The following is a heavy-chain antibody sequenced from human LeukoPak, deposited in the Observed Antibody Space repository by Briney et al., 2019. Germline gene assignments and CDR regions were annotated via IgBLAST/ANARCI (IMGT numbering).Heavy chain of an antibody. Sequence: GGSLRLSCAASGFTFSSYWMHWVRKAPGKGLVWVSRISTDGSTTGYADSVKGRFTISRDNAKNTLYLQMNSLRAEDTAVYYCTRDRTTVTLFDYWGQGILVTVSP. D-gene: IGHD4-17*01. CDR2: ISTDGSTT. J-gene: IGHJ4*02. CDR1: GFTFSSYW. CDR3: TRDRTTVTLFDY. V-gene: IGHV3-74*01.